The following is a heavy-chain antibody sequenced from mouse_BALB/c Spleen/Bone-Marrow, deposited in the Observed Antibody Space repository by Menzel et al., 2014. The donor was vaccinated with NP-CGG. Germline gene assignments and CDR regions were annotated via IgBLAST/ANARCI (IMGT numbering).Heavy chain of an antibody. CDR3: ARNWDDYAMDY. V-gene: IGHV2-2*02. Sequence: QVQLKESGPGLVQPSQSLSITCTVSSFSLSSFGLHWVRQSPGKGLEWLGVTWSGGSTDYNAAFISRLSISKDNSKSQVLFKMNSLQANDTAIYYCARNWDDYAMDYWGQGTSVTVSS. CDR2: TWSGGST. J-gene: IGHJ4*01. D-gene: IGHD4-1*01. CDR1: SFSLSSFG.